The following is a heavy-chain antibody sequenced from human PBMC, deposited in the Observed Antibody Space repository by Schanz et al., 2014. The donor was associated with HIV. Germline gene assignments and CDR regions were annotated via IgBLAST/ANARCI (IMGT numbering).Heavy chain of an antibody. CDR3: ARDLHDYGDARTDY. D-gene: IGHD4-17*01. CDR1: GFTFSDYP. Sequence: EVQLVESGGGLVKPGRSLRLSCTTSGFTFSDYPVSWLRQAPGKGLEWVSSISESGGRTYYADSVNGRFTISRDNSKNTLYLQMNSLRAEDTSVYYCARDLHDYGDARTDYWGQGILVTVSS. J-gene: IGHJ4*02. V-gene: IGHV3-23*04. CDR2: ISESGGRT.